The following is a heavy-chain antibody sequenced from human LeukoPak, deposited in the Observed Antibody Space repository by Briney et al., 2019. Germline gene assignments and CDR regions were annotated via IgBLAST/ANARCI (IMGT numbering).Heavy chain of an antibody. Sequence: GEPRIISGTASVYSFTNYWIGGLRQMPGKGLEWMGIIYPGDAQTRYSPSFLDQVTISADKSIHTAYLQWSSLTASDTAMYYCARGPYGYASSATLGSYVWFDPWGQGTLVTVSS. CDR3: ARGPYGYASSATLGSYVWFDP. CDR1: VYSFTNYW. V-gene: IGHV5-51*01. D-gene: IGHD3-10*01. J-gene: IGHJ5*02. CDR2: IYPGDAQT.